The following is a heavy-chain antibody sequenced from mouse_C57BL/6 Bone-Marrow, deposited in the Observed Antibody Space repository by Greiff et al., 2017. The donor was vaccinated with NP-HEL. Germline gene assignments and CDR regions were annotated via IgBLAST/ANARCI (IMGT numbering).Heavy chain of an antibody. CDR2: IDPNSGGT. D-gene: IGHD1-1*01. V-gene: IGHV1-72*01. CDR1: GYTFTSYW. Sequence: VKLMESGAELVKPGASVKLSCKASGYTFTSYWMHWVKQRPGRGLEWIGRIDPNSGGTKYNEKFKSKATLTVDKPSSTAYMQLSSLTSEDSAVYYCARSGYYGSSYRNAMDYWGQGTSVTVSS. J-gene: IGHJ4*01. CDR3: ARSGYYGSSYRNAMDY.